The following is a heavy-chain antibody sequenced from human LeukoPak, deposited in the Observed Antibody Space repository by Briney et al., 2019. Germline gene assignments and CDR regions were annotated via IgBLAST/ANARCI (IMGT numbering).Heavy chain of an antibody. CDR1: GFTFSSYA. J-gene: IGHJ4*02. Sequence: GGSPRLSCAASGFTFSSYAMSWVRQAPGKGLEWVSSITGSGGSTYYADSVKGRFTISRDNSKNTLYLQMNSLGADDTAVHYCAKVVYYGSENVDYWGQGTLVTVSS. V-gene: IGHV3-23*01. CDR3: AKVVYYGSENVDY. D-gene: IGHD3-10*01. CDR2: ITGSGGST.